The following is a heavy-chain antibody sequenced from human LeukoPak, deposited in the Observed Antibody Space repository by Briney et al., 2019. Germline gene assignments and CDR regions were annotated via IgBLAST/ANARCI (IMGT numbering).Heavy chain of an antibody. D-gene: IGHD6-13*01. V-gene: IGHV4-59*01. CDR2: IYYSGST. CDR1: GGSISSYY. J-gene: IGHJ6*03. Sequence: PSETLSLTCTVSGGSISSYYWSWIRQPPGKGLEWIGYIYYSGSTNYNPSLKSRVTISVDTSKNQFSLKLSSVTAADTAVYYCAGTTEAHSWRTRYYDYYMDVWGKGTTVTV. CDR3: AGTTEAHSWRTRYYDYYMDV.